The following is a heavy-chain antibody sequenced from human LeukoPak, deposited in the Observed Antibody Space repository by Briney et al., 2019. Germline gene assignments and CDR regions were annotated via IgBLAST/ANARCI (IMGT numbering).Heavy chain of an antibody. CDR2: INHSGST. CDR3: ASSNLGSLGQFDP. D-gene: IGHD3-10*01. V-gene: IGHV4-34*01. J-gene: IGHJ5*02. Sequence: SETLSLTCAVYSGSFNGYYWSWIRQPPGKRLEWIGEINHSGSTNYNPSLKSRVTISVDTSKNQFSLKLSSVTAADTAVYYCASSNLGSLGQFDPWGQGTLVTVSS. CDR1: SGSFNGYY.